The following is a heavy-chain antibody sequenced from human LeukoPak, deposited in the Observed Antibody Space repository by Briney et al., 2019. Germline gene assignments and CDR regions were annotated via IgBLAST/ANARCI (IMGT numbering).Heavy chain of an antibody. V-gene: IGHV4-38-2*02. D-gene: IGHD4-17*01. CDR2: IYHSGST. CDR3: ARATVTTGSAFDI. CDR1: GYSISSGYY. J-gene: IGHJ3*02. Sequence: SETLSLTCTVPGYSISSGYYWGWIRQPPGKGLEWIGSIYHSGSTYYNPSLKSRVTISVDTSKNQFSLKLSSVTAADTAVYYCARATVTTGSAFDIWGQGTMVTVSS.